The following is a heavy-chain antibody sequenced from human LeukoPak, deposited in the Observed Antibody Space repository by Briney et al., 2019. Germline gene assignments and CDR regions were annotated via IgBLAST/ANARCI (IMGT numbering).Heavy chain of an antibody. J-gene: IGHJ5*02. CDR2: INHSGST. D-gene: IGHD3-16*02. CDR1: GGSFSGYY. CDR3: ARGFTYRNWFDP. Sequence: SETLSLTCAVYGGSFSGYYWSWIRQPPGKGLEWIGEINHSGSTNYNPSLKSRVTISVDTSKNQFSLKLSSVTAADTAVYYCARGFTYRNWFDPWGQETLVTVSS. V-gene: IGHV4-34*01.